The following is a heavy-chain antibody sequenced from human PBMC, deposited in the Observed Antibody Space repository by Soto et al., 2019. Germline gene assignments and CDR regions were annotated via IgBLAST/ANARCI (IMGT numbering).Heavy chain of an antibody. CDR3: ARGLVGATKSKVYYYYGMDV. D-gene: IGHD1-26*01. V-gene: IGHV4-34*01. CDR1: GGSFSGYY. CDR2: INHSGST. J-gene: IGHJ6*02. Sequence: PSETLSLTCAVYGGSFSGYYWSWIRQPPGKGLEWIGEINHSGSTNYNPSLKSRVTISVDTSKNQFSLKLSSVTAADTAVYYCARGLVGATKSKVYYYYGMDVGGQGTTVTVSS.